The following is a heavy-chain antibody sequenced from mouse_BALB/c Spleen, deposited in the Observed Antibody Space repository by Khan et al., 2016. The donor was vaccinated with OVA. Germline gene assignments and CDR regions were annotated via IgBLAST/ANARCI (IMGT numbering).Heavy chain of an antibody. J-gene: IGHJ2*01. Sequence: EVQLQESGPGLVKPSQSLSLTCTVTGYSITSGYGWNWIRQFPGNKLEWMGYISYSGSTNYNPSLQSRISITRDTSKNQFFLPLNSVTTEDTATYYCARTARIKYWGKGTTLTVSS. D-gene: IGHD1-2*01. CDR1: GYSITSGYG. V-gene: IGHV3-2*02. CDR2: ISYSGST. CDR3: ARTARIKY.